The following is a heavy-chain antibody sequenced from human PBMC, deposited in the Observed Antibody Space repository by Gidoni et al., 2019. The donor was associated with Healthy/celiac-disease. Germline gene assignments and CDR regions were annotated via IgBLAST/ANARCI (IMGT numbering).Heavy chain of an antibody. CDR3: ARRRHDYGGNWGELDY. D-gene: IGHD4-17*01. J-gene: IGHJ4*02. Sequence: QLQLQESGPGLVKPSETLSLTCTVSGGSISSSSYYWGWIRQPPGKGLEWIGSIYYSGSTYYNPSLKSRVTISVDTSKNQFSLKLSSVTAADTAVYYCARRRHDYGGNWGELDYWGQGTLVTVSS. V-gene: IGHV4-39*07. CDR2: IYYSGST. CDR1: GGSISSSSYY.